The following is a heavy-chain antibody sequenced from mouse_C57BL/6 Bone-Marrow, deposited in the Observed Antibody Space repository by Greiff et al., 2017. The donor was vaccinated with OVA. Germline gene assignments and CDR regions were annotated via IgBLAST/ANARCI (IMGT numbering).Heavy chain of an antibody. Sequence: EVQRVESGGGLVKPGGSLKLSCAASGFTFSDYGMHWVRQAPEKGLEWVAYISSGSSTIYYADTVKGRFTISRDNAKNTLFLQMTSLRSEDTAMYYCAYDNYWYFDVWGTGTTVTVSS. J-gene: IGHJ1*03. CDR3: AYDNYWYFDV. D-gene: IGHD2-3*01. CDR1: GFTFSDYG. V-gene: IGHV5-17*01. CDR2: ISSGSSTI.